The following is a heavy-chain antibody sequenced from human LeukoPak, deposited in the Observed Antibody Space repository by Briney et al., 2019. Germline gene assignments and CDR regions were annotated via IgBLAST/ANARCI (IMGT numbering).Heavy chain of an antibody. D-gene: IGHD6-19*01. CDR2: ISGGTT. V-gene: IGHV3-49*02. J-gene: IGHJ4*02. Sequence: GLEWIGFISGGTTEYAASVKGRFTISRDDSTSIAYLQMNSLTTEDTAVYYCSRGSGWLSVYWGQGTLVNVSS. CDR3: SRGSGWLSVY.